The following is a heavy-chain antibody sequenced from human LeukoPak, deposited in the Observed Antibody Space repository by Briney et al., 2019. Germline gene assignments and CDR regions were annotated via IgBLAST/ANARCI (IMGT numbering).Heavy chain of an antibody. V-gene: IGHV4-4*07. CDR3: AGMKYYYDNNEEAP. D-gene: IGHD3-22*01. J-gene: IGHJ5*02. CDR2: IYTSGST. Sequence: SETLSLTCTVSGGSISSYFWNWIRQPAGKGLEWIGRIYTSGSTNYNPSLKSRVTISVDTSKNQFSLKLSSVTAADTAVYYCAGMKYYYDNNEEAPWGQGTLVTVSS. CDR1: GGSISSYF.